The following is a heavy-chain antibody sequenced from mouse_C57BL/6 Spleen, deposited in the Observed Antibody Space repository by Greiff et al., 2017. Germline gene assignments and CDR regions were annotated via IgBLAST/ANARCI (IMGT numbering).Heavy chain of an antibody. CDR2: IWSGGST. D-gene: IGHD4-1*01. V-gene: IGHV2-2*01. CDR3: ARNPEELGDFDY. CDR1: GFSLTSYG. Sequence: VKLVESGPGLVQPSQSLSITCTVSGFSLTSYGVHWVRQSPGKGLEWLGVIWSGGSTDHNAAFISRLSISTDNSSSQVFFKMNSMQADDTAIYYCARNPEELGDFDYWGQGTTLTVSS. J-gene: IGHJ2*01.